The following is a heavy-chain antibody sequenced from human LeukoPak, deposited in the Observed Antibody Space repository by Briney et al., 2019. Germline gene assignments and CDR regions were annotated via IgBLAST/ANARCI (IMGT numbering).Heavy chain of an antibody. CDR1: GYTFTSYG. V-gene: IGHV1-18*01. CDR3: AREPFWSGYSYYYYGMDV. CDR2: ISAYNGNT. Sequence: GASVKVSCKASGYTFTSYGISWVRQAPGQGLEWMGWISAYNGNTNYAQKLQGRVTMTTDTSTSTAYMELRSLRSDDTAVYYCAREPFWSGYSYYYYGMDVWGQGTTVTVSS. J-gene: IGHJ6*02. D-gene: IGHD3-3*01.